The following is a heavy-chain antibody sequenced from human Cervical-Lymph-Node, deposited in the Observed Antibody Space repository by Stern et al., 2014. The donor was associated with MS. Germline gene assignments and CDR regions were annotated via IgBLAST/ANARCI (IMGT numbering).Heavy chain of an antibody. CDR1: GYTFTSYD. Sequence: VQLVESGAEVKKPGASVKVSCKASGYTFTSYDINWVRQATGQGLEWMGWMNPKSGKTGYAQKFQGRVTSTRNPSISTAYMELSTLRSEDTAVYYCARVPHRYSRQHAPMGSWGQGTLVTVSS. CDR3: ARVPHRYSRQHAPMGS. D-gene: IGHD5-18*01. V-gene: IGHV1-8*01. CDR2: MNPKSGKT. J-gene: IGHJ5*02.